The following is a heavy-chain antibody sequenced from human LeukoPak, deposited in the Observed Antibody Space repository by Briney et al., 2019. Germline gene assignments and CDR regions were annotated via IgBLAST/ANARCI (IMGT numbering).Heavy chain of an antibody. Sequence: SETLSLTCTVSGGSISSSSYYWGWIRQPPGKGLEWIGSIYYSGSTYYNPSLKSRVTISVDTSKNQFSLKLSSVTAAGTAVYYCASVRDSSGWYDYWGQGTLVTVSS. D-gene: IGHD6-19*01. CDR2: IYYSGST. CDR3: ASVRDSSGWYDY. J-gene: IGHJ4*02. V-gene: IGHV4-39*07. CDR1: GGSISSSSYY.